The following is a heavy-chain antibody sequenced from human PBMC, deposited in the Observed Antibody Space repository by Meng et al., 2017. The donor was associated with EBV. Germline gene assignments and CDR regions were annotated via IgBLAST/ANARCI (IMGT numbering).Heavy chain of an antibody. Sequence: QVQLQESGPGLVKPSXXLSLTCTVSGGSVNNESYYWGWIRQPPGKGLEYIGYIYYTGSTNYNSSLKSRVTISLDKSKNQFSLKLTSLTAADTAIYYCARGDYTNYPRWFDPWGQGTLGTVSS. D-gene: IGHD4-11*01. J-gene: IGHJ5*02. V-gene: IGHV4-61*01. CDR3: ARGDYTNYPRWFDP. CDR2: IYYTGST. CDR1: GGSVNNESYY.